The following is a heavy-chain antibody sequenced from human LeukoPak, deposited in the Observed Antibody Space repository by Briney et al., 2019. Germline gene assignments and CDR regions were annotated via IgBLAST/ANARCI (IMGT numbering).Heavy chain of an antibody. CDR3: ARLGYSSSSITPPVDY. D-gene: IGHD6-6*01. Sequence: GGSLRLSCAVSGFTFSSYAMHWVRQAPGKGLGWVGVISYDGSNKYYADSVKGRFTISRDNSKNTLYLQMNGLRPEDTAVYYCARLGYSSSSITPPVDYWGQGTLVTVSS. CDR1: GFTFSSYA. J-gene: IGHJ4*02. CDR2: ISYDGSNK. V-gene: IGHV3-30*04.